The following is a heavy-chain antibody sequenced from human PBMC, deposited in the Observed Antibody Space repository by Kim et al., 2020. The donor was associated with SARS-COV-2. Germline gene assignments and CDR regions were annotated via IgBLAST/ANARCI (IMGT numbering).Heavy chain of an antibody. D-gene: IGHD3-9*01. Sequence: IAYADSVMGRFTISRDNAKNSLYLQMNSLRTEDTAFYYCTTAYYVGDAFDVWGQGTMVIVSS. J-gene: IGHJ3*01. CDR2: I. V-gene: IGHV3-9*01. CDR3: TTAYYVGDAFDV.